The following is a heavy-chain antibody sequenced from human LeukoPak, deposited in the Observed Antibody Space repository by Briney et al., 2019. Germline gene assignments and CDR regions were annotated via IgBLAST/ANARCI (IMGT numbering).Heavy chain of an antibody. J-gene: IGHJ5*02. CDR1: GGSISSGSYY. V-gene: IGHV4-61*02. CDR3: ARIGYGSGSPTNL. Sequence: KPSETLSLTCTVSGGSISSGSYYWSWIRQPDGKGLAWIGRSYIRGSTDYNPTLKSRVTISVDTSKNQFSLKLNSVTAADTAVYYCARIGYGSGSPTNLWGQGTLVTVSS. CDR2: SYIRGST. D-gene: IGHD3-10*01.